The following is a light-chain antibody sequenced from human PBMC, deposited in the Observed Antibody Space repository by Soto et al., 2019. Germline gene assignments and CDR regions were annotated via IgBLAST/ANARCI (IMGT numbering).Light chain of an antibody. CDR1: QGIRDD. J-gene: IGKJ2*01. CDR3: LQDYNYPYT. V-gene: IGKV1-6*01. CDR2: AAS. Sequence: AIQMTQSPSSLSASVGDRVTITCRASQGIRDDLGWYQQKPGKAPKLLIYAASSSQSGVPSRFSGSGSGTDFTLTISSLQPEDFATYYCLQDYNYPYTFGQGTKLEIK.